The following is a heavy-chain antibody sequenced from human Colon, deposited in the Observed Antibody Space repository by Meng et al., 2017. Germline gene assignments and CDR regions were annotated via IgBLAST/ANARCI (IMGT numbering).Heavy chain of an antibody. Sequence: EVQFVETGGTLVQPGGSLRLSCAVSGFSVSAHWMHWVRQVPGKGLVGIARMSIDGTATTYADSVKGRFTISRDNGKNTLHLQMSSLRAEDSAVYYCARSGYNNGYDYWGQGTLVTVSS. J-gene: IGHJ4*02. CDR1: GFSVSAHW. V-gene: IGHV3-74*01. CDR2: MSIDGTAT. CDR3: ARSGYNNGYDY. D-gene: IGHD3-22*01.